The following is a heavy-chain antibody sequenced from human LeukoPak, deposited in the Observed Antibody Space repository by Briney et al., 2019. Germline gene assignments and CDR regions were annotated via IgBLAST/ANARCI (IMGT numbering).Heavy chain of an antibody. CDR3: ARARWQLVPYFDS. CDR1: GYTCTDYY. D-gene: IGHD6-6*01. V-gene: IGHV1-2*02. CDR2: INPNSGGT. J-gene: IGHJ4*02. Sequence: ASVKVSCKASGYTCTDYYMQWVRQAPGQGLEWMGWINPNSGGTNFAQKFQGRVAMTRDTSISAAYMELGSLRSDDTAVYYCARARWQLVPYFDSWGQGTLVTVSS.